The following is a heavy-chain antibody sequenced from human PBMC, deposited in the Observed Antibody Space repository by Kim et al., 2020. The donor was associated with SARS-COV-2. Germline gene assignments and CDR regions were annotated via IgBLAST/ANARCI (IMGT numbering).Heavy chain of an antibody. D-gene: IGHD3-10*01. CDR1: GFTFSDAW. CDR3: TTIGGFGSGTYYLYYFDS. CDR2: VKTKTDGGTT. V-gene: IGHV3-15*01. Sequence: GGSLRLSCATSGFTFSDAWMSWVRQVPGKGPEWVGRVKTKTDGGTTDYAAPVIGRFTISRDDSRNTLYLQMNSLTTEDTAMYYCTTIGGFGSGTYYLYYFDSWGQGALVTVSS. J-gene: IGHJ4*02.